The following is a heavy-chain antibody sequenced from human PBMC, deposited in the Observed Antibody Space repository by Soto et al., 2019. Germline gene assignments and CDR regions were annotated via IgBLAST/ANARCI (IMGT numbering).Heavy chain of an antibody. CDR2: IYYSGST. D-gene: IGHD5-12*01. V-gene: IGHV4-30-4*01. Sequence: KTSETLSLTCTVSGGSISSGDYYWSWIRQPPGKGLEWIGYIYYSGSTYYNPSLKSRVTISVDTSKNQFSLKLSSVTAADTAVYYCARADKKDGYNYVIVGRRNEEEFDYWGQGTLVTVSS. J-gene: IGHJ4*02. CDR1: GGSISSGDYY. CDR3: ARADKKDGYNYVIVGRRNEEEFDY.